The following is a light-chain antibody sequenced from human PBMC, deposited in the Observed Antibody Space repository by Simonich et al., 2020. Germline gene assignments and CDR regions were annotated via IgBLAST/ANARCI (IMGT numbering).Light chain of an antibody. J-gene: IGLJ2*01. Sequence: QSALTQPASVSGSPGQSITISCTGTSSDFGGYNYVSWYQPHPGKAPKLMIYDVSKRPSGVSNRVSGSKSGNTASLTISGLQAEDEADYYCSSYTSSRVFGGGTKLTVL. CDR3: SSYTSSRV. V-gene: IGLV2-14*01. CDR1: SSDFGGYNY. CDR2: DVS.